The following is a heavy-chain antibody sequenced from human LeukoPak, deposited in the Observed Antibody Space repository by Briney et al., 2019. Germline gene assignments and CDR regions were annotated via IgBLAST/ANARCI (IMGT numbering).Heavy chain of an antibody. J-gene: IGHJ6*03. V-gene: IGHV3-30*02. CDR3: TSYSSSSPYYYYYMDV. D-gene: IGHD6-6*01. CDR1: GFTFSSYG. Sequence: PGGSLRLSCAASGFTFSSYGMHWVRQAPGKGLEWVAFIRYDGSNKYYADSVKGRFTISRDNSKNTLYLQMNSLKTEDTAVYYCTSYSSSSPYYYYYMDVWGKGTTVTVSS. CDR2: IRYDGSNK.